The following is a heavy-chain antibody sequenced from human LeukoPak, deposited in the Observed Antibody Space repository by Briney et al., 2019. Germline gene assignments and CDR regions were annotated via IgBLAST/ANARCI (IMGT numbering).Heavy chain of an antibody. CDR3: ARVRCSSTSCSRNYGMDV. CDR2: INHSGST. J-gene: IGHJ6*02. V-gene: IGHV4-34*01. Sequence: SETLSLTCAVYGGSFSGYYWSWIRQPPGKGLEWIGGINHSGSTNYNPSLKSRVTISVDTSKNQFSLKLSSVTAADTAVYYCARVRCSSTSCSRNYGMDVWGQGTTVTVSS. D-gene: IGHD2-2*01. CDR1: GGSFSGYY.